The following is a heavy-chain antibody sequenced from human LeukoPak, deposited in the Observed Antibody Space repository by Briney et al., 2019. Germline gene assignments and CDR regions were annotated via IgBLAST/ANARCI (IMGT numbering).Heavy chain of an antibody. J-gene: IGHJ3*02. Sequence: PSETLSLTCTVSGGSISSSSYYWGWIRQPPGKGLEWIGSIYYSGSTYYNPSLKSRVTISVDTSKNQFSLKLSSVTAADTAVYYCARVMATVITGAFDIWGQGTMVTVSS. CDR1: GGSISSSSYY. D-gene: IGHD4-17*01. CDR3: ARVMATVITGAFDI. CDR2: IYYSGST. V-gene: IGHV4-39*01.